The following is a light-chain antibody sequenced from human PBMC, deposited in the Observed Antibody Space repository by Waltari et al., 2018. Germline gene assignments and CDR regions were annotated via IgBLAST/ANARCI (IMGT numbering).Light chain of an antibody. CDR1: QRVNTY. Sequence: IVLTQSPGTLSLSPGERATLSCRASQRVNTYLAWYQQKTGQAPGLLIYGAYTRAAGIPDRFSGSGFGTDFSLTISRLEAEDFAVYYCQHHVRLPATFGQGTKVEIK. CDR3: QHHVRLPAT. CDR2: GAY. V-gene: IGKV3-20*01. J-gene: IGKJ1*01.